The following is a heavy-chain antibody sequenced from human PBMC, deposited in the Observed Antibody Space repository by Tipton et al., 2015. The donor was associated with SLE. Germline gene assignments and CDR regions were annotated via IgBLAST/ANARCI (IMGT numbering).Heavy chain of an antibody. CDR3: ARVSVAGPYHWFAA. Sequence: TLSLTCSVSGGPIGNTNYYWGWIRQPPGKGLEWIRSVSYSGITNYTPSLKSRLTISMDTSKNQFSLRLRSVTAADTAVYYCARVSVAGPYHWFAAWGQGTLVTVSS. CDR2: VSYSGIT. CDR1: GGPIGNTNYY. J-gene: IGHJ5*02. V-gene: IGHV4-39*07. D-gene: IGHD6-19*01.